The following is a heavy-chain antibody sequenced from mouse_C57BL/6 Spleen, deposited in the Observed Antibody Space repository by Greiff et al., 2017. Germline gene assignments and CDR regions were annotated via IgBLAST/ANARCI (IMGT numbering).Heavy chain of an antibody. CDR1: GYTFTSYG. J-gene: IGHJ2*02. V-gene: IGHV1-58*01. D-gene: IGHD1-1*01. CDR3: ARSGYYDGSSYGLDY. Sequence: VQLQQSGAELVRPGSSVKMSCKTSGYTFTSYGINWVKQRPGQGLEWIGYIYIGNGYTEYNEKFKGKATLTSDPSSSTAYMQLRSLTSEDSAIYFCARSGYYDGSSYGLDYWGQGTSLTVSS. CDR2: IYIGNGYT.